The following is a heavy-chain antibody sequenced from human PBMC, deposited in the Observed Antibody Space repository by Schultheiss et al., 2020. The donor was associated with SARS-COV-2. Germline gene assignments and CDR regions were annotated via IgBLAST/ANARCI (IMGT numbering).Heavy chain of an antibody. CDR3: ARLFIDGDYELYYYYYMDV. V-gene: IGHV4-61*01. Sequence: SQTLSLTCTVSGGSVSSGSYYWSWIRQPPGKGLEWIGYIYYSGSTNYNPSLKSRVTISVDTSKNQFSLKLSSVTAADTAVYYCARLFIDGDYELYYYYYMDVWGKGTTVTVSS. CDR2: IYYSGST. CDR1: GGSVSSGSYY. J-gene: IGHJ6*03. D-gene: IGHD4-17*01.